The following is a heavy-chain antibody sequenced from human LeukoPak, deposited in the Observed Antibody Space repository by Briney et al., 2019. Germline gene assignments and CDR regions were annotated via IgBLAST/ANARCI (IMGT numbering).Heavy chain of an antibody. V-gene: IGHV4-59*06. Sequence: SETLSLTCTVSAGSVSGYYWTWIRQPPGEGLEWIGYIYYSGSTYYNPSLKSRVTISVDTSKNQFSLKLSSVTAADTAVYYCARSAERITMIVVVPGYFDLWGRGTLVTVSS. J-gene: IGHJ2*01. CDR2: IYYSGST. CDR3: ARSAERITMIVVVPGYFDL. D-gene: IGHD3-22*01. CDR1: AGSVSGYY.